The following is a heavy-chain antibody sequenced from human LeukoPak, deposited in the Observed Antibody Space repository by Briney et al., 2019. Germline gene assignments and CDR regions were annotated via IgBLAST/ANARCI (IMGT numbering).Heavy chain of an antibody. CDR3: ATWAFYHNLDV. CDR2: IKADGSGT. CDR1: GFTIGPYA. D-gene: IGHD2/OR15-2a*01. J-gene: IGHJ6*02. Sequence: GGALRLSCAASGFTIGPYAMYWVRQGPGRGLEWVSVIKADGSGTFYADSVRGRFTTSRDNSKNSLYLQMNSLTSEDTALYYCATWAFYHNLDVWGQGATVIVSS. V-gene: IGHV3-43*02.